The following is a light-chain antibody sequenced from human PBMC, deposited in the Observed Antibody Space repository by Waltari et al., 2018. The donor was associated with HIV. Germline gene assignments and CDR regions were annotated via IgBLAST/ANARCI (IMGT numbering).Light chain of an antibody. CDR1: QSVSSSY. Sequence: EIVLTQSPGTLSLSPGERGSQSVSSSYLAWYQQKPGQAPRLLIYGASSRATGIPDRFSGSGSGTDFTLSISGLEPEDFAVYYCQHFGSSHLTFGGGTKVEIK. J-gene: IGKJ4*01. CDR2: GAS. V-gene: IGKV3-20*01. CDR3: QHFGSSHLT.